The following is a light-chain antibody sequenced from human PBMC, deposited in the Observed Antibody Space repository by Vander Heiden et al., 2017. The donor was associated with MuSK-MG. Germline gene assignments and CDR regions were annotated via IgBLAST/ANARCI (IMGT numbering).Light chain of an antibody. V-gene: IGLV3-21*02. CDR2: DDT. CDR1: NSGRKS. CDR3: QVWDPSNNHPV. Sequence: SYVLTQPPSVSAALGQTARISCGGTNSGRKSVHWYLQRPRQAPVLVVYDDTTRPSGIPERFSGSKSGSTATLTISGVEPGDEAEYFCQVWDPSNNHPVFGTGTKVTVL. J-gene: IGLJ1*01.